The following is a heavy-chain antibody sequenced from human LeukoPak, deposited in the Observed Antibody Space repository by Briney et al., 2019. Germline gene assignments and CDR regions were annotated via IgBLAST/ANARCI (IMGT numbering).Heavy chain of an antibody. CDR2: ISSSGSTI. J-gene: IGHJ4*02. D-gene: IGHD5-18*01. CDR3: ASSSSYGRGEFDY. V-gene: IGHV3-11*01. CDR1: GFTFSDYY. Sequence: GGSLRLSCAASGFTFSDYYMSWIRQAPGKGLEWVSYISSSGSTIYYADSVKGRFTISRDNAKNSLYLQMNSLRAEDTAVYYCASSSSYGRGEFDYWGQGTLVTVSS.